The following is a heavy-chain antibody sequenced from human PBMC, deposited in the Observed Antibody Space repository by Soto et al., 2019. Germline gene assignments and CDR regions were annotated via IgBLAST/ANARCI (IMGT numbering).Heavy chain of an antibody. CDR1: AEYFSTYY. CDR2: INHTGRN. V-gene: IGHV4-34*01. Sequence: SETLRLTCAVSAEYFSTYYWHLIRQSPGKGLEWIGEINHTGRNNYNPSLKSRVTMSIDMSKSQVSLRLSSVTAADTGVYYCVRGGSNDWQVAFDIWGQGTMVT. J-gene: IGHJ3*02. CDR3: VRGGSNDWQVAFDI. D-gene: IGHD3-9*01.